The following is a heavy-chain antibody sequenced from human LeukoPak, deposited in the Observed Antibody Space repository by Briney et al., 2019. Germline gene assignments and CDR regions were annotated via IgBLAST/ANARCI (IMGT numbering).Heavy chain of an antibody. CDR1: GFTFSTYW. J-gene: IGHJ4*02. CDR3: VRYFTAVAPTLRLDY. CDR2: IKQDGRDK. V-gene: IGHV3-7*03. Sequence: GGSLRLSCVGSGFTFSTYWMNWVRQAPGKGLEWVATIKQDGRDKYYVDSVKGRFTISRDDAKNSLYLQMNSLRVEDTAVYHCVRYFTAVAPTLRLDYWGQGTLVTVSS. D-gene: IGHD6-19*01.